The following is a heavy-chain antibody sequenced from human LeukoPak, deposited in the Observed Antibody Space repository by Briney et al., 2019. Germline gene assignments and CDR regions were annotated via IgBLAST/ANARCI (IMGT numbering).Heavy chain of an antibody. Sequence: GGSLRLSCAASGFTFSYYAMHWVRQAPGKGLEWVSGISGSSGSTYYADSVKGRFTISRDNSKNTLYLQMNSLRAEDTAVYHCAKESNNLYYFDYWGQGTLVTVSS. CDR3: AKESNNLYYFDY. D-gene: IGHD2-15*01. CDR1: GFTFSYYA. J-gene: IGHJ4*02. V-gene: IGHV3-23*01. CDR2: ISGSSGST.